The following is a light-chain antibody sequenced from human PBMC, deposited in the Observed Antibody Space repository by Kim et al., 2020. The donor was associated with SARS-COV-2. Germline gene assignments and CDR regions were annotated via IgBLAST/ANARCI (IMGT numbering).Light chain of an antibody. J-gene: IGKJ4*01. V-gene: IGKV1-16*01. CDR2: GVS. CDR3: QQYHDYPLT. Sequence: DIQMTQSPSSLSASVGDKVTITCRASQAIGEDLAWFQQKPGKAPKSLIYGVSNLQPGVPSTFSGSESGTEFTLTISNVQPEDFATYFCQQYHDYPLTFGGGTTVDIK. CDR1: QAIGED.